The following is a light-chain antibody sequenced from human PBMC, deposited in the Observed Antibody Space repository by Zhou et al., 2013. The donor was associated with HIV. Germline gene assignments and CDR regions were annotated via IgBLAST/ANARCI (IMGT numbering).Light chain of an antibody. CDR2: LGS. CDR3: MQALQTPPT. V-gene: IGKV2-28*01. Sequence: DIVMTQSPLSLPVTPGEPASISCRSSQSLLFRNGYTYSDWYLQKPGQSPQLLIYLGSNRASGVPDRFSGSGSGTDFTLTISRVEAEDVGVYYCMQALQTPPTFGQG. CDR1: QSLLFRNGYTY. J-gene: IGKJ5*01.